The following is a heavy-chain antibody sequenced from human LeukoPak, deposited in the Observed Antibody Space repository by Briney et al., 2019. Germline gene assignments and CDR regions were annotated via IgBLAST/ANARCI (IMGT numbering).Heavy chain of an antibody. Sequence: GGSLRLSCAASDFSFTNYAMSWVRQAPGKGLEWVSAVSNRGGTTYYADSMKGRFTISRDNSKNTLYLQMNSLRAEDTAVYYCARTDTAMAHFDYWGQGTLVTVSS. V-gene: IGHV3-23*01. CDR2: VSNRGGTT. J-gene: IGHJ4*02. CDR1: DFSFTNYA. CDR3: ARTDTAMAHFDY. D-gene: IGHD5-18*01.